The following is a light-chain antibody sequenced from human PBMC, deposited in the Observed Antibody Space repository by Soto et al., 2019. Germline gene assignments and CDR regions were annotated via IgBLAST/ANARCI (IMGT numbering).Light chain of an antibody. CDR3: QSDDSSLRV. V-gene: IGLV1-40*01. Sequence: SVLTQPPSVSGAPGQRVTVSCTGSRSNIGAGFDVNWYQQLPGTAPKLLIYGNNNRPAGVPDRFSGSKSGTSASLSISGLQAEDEAEYYCQSDDSSLRVFGTGTKLTVL. J-gene: IGLJ1*01. CDR2: GNN. CDR1: RSNIGAGFD.